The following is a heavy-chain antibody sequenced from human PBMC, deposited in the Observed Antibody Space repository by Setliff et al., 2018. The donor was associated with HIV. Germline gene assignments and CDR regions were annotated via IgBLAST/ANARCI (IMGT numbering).Heavy chain of an antibody. J-gene: IGHJ4*02. CDR1: GASITSHY. D-gene: IGHD4-17*01. V-gene: IGHV4-59*11. CDR2: IYSTGST. CDR3: AKGAGFYGDYTFDY. Sequence: SETLSLTCTVSGASITSHYWSWIRESPGRELEWIGYIYSTGSTNYNPSLQSRVSISMDASKNKFSLKVTSVTSADTAVYYCAKGAGFYGDYTFDYWGQGNLVTVSS.